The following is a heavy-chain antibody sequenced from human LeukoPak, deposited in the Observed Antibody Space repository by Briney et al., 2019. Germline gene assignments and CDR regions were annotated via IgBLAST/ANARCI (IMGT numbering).Heavy chain of an antibody. CDR3: AKAHVAAADYYYYYMDV. Sequence: GGSLRLSCTASGFTFGDYAMSWFRQAPGKGLEWVSVIYSGGSTYFADSVKGRFTISRDNSKNTLYLQMNSVRAEDTAVYYCAKAHVAAADYYYYYMDVWGKGTTVTVSS. D-gene: IGHD6-13*01. V-gene: IGHV3-23*03. CDR2: IYSGGST. CDR1: GFTFGDYA. J-gene: IGHJ6*03.